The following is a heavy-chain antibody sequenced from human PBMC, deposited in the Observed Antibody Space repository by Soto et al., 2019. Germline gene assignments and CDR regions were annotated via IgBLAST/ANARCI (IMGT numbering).Heavy chain of an antibody. CDR2: IYYSGST. D-gene: IGHD1-20*01. J-gene: IGHJ5*02. CDR3: ARDITGTNWFDP. V-gene: IGHV4-30-4*01. Sequence: QVQLQESGPGLVKPSQTLSLTCTVSGGSISSGDYYWSWIRQPPGKGLEWIGYIYYSGSTYYNPSLKSRVTISVDTSKNQFSPKLSSVTAAYTAVYYCARDITGTNWFDPWGQGTLVTVSS. CDR1: GGSISSGDYY.